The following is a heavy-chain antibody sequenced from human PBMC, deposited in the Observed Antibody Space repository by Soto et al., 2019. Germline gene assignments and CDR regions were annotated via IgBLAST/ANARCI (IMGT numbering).Heavy chain of an antibody. Sequence: ASVKVSCKASGYTFTGYYMHWVRQAPGQGLEWMGWINPNSGGTNYAQKFQGWVTMTRDTSISTAYMELSRLRSDDTAVYYCARGGGSSGWYLVYYYYGMDVWGQGTTVTVSS. CDR1: GYTFTGYY. D-gene: IGHD6-19*01. CDR3: ARGGGSSGWYLVYYYYGMDV. CDR2: INPNSGGT. V-gene: IGHV1-2*04. J-gene: IGHJ6*02.